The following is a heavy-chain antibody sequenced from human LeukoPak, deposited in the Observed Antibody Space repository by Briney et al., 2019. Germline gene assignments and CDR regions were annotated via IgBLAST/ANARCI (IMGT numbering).Heavy chain of an antibody. Sequence: PSETLSLTCTVSGGSISSGGYYWSWIRQPAGKGLQWIGRIYASGYTNYNPSLKSRVTMSVDTSKNQFSLKLRSVTAADTAVYYCARGWAYYDSSGYCFDYWGQGTLVTVSS. D-gene: IGHD3-22*01. J-gene: IGHJ4*02. CDR1: GGSISSGGYY. CDR2: IYASGYT. CDR3: ARGWAYYDSSGYCFDY. V-gene: IGHV4-61*02.